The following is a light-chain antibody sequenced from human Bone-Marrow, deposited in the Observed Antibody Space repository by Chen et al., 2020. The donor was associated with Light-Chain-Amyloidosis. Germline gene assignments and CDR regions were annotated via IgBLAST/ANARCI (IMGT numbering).Light chain of an antibody. CDR2: DDS. CDR3: QVWDGSSDHVV. J-gene: IGLJ2*01. Sequence: SYVLTQPPSVSVAPGKTARITCGGSNIGSKSVHWYQQQPGQAPVLVGYDDSDRPSGIPERCSGSNSGNTATLTISRVEAGDEADYYCQVWDGSSDHVVFGGGTKLTVL. CDR1: NIGSKS. V-gene: IGLV3-21*03.